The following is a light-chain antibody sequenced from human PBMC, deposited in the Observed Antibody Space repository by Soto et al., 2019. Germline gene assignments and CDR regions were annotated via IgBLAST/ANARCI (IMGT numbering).Light chain of an antibody. CDR3: QQRSNWQIT. CDR1: QSVSSY. J-gene: IGKJ5*01. Sequence: EIVLTQSPAILSLSPGERATLSCRASQSVSSYLAWYQQKPGQAPRLLIYDASNRATGILARFSGSGSGTDFTLTISSLEPEDFAVYYCQQRSNWQITFGQGTRLEIK. V-gene: IGKV3-11*01. CDR2: DAS.